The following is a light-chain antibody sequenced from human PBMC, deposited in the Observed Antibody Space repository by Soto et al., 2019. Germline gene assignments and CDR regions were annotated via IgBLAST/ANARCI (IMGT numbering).Light chain of an antibody. Sequence: QSVLTQPRSVSGSPGQSVTISCTGTSSDVGGYNYVSWYQQHPGKAPKLMIYDVSKRPSGVPDRFSGSKSGNTASLTISGLQAEDEADYYCCSYAGSYTFEGFGGGTQLTVL. V-gene: IGLV2-11*01. CDR1: SSDVGGYNY. CDR3: CSYAGSYTFEG. CDR2: DVS. J-gene: IGLJ7*01.